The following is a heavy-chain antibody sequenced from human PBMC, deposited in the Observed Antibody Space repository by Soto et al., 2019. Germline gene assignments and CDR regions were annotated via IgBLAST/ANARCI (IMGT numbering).Heavy chain of an antibody. J-gene: IGHJ6*02. D-gene: IGHD5-18*01. Sequence: GGSLRLSCAASGFTFSSYAMSWVHQAPGKGLEWVSAISGSGGSTYYADSVKGRFTISRDNSKNTLYLQMNSLRAEDTAVYYCAKSDTAMVKTYYYYYGMDVWGQGTTVTVSS. V-gene: IGHV3-23*01. CDR3: AKSDTAMVKTYYYYYGMDV. CDR2: ISGSGGST. CDR1: GFTFSSYA.